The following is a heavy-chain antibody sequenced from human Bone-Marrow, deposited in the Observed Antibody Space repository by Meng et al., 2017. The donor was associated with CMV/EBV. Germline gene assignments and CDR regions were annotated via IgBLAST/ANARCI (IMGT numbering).Heavy chain of an antibody. Sequence: GESLKISCAASGFTFSSYSMNWVRQAPGKGLEWVSSISSSSSYIYYADSVKGRFTISRDNAKNSLYLQMNSLRAEDTAVYYCARDRYQLLNNYYYYGMDVWGQGTTVTVYS. CDR3: ARDRYQLLNNYYYYGMDV. D-gene: IGHD2-2*01. CDR1: GFTFSSYS. CDR2: ISSSSSYI. V-gene: IGHV3-21*01. J-gene: IGHJ6*02.